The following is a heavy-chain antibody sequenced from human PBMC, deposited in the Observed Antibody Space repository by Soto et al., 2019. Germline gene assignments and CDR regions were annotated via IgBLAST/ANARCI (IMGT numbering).Heavy chain of an antibody. J-gene: IGHJ3*01. Sequence: EVQLVESGGGLVQPGGSLRLSCAASGFTFSSYWMHWVRQAPGKGLVWVSRISGDGSGTNYADSVKGRFTISRDNAKNTVYLQIDSLRAEDTAVYYCARSLPGTYGAFDLWGQGTMVTVSS. CDR1: GFTFSSYW. CDR2: ISGDGSGT. V-gene: IGHV3-74*01. CDR3: ARSLPGTYGAFDL. D-gene: IGHD1-7*01.